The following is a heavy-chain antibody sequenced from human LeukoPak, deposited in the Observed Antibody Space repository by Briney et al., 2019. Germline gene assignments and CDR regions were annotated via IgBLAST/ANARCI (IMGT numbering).Heavy chain of an antibody. D-gene: IGHD3-22*01. V-gene: IGHV3-21*01. CDR3: AKDSDDSSIWWGAFDI. CDR2: ISSSSSYI. J-gene: IGHJ3*02. CDR1: GFTFSSYE. Sequence: GGSLRLSCAASGFTFSSYEMNWVRQAPGKGLEWVSSISSSSSYIYYADSVKGRFTISRDNSKNTLYLQMNSLRAEDTAVYYCAKDSDDSSIWWGAFDIWGQGTMVTVSS.